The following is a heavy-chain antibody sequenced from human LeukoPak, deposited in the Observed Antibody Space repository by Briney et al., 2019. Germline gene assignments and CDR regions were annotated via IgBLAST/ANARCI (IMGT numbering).Heavy chain of an antibody. CDR3: ARGVVVVAAPYYYYYMDV. J-gene: IGHJ6*03. V-gene: IGHV3-48*01. Sequence: PGGSLRLSCAASGFTFSSYSMNWVRQAPGKGLEWVSYISSSSSTIYYADSVKGRFTISRDNAKNSLYLQMNSLRAEDTAVYYCARGVVVVAAPYYYYYMDVWGKGTTVTVSS. CDR2: ISSSSSTI. D-gene: IGHD2-15*01. CDR1: GFTFSSYS.